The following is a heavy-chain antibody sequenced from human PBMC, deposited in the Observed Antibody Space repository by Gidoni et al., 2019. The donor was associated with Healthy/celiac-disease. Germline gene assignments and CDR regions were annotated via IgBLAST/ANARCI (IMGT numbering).Heavy chain of an antibody. CDR1: GFPLSTSGMR. CDR2: IDWDDDK. CDR3: ARMMDYYFDY. J-gene: IGHJ4*02. Sequence: QVTLKESGPALVKPTQTLTLTCTFSGFPLSTSGMRVSWIRQPPRKALEWLARIDWDDDKFYSTSLKTRLTISKDTSKNQVVLTMTNMDPVDTATYYCARMMDYYFDYWGQGTLVTVSS. D-gene: IGHD2-2*03. V-gene: IGHV2-70*04.